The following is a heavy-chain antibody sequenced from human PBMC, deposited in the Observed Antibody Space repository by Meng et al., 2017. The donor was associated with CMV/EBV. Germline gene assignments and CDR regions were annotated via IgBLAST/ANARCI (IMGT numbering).Heavy chain of an antibody. CDR1: GGSISSGGYY. J-gene: IGHJ3*02. CDR3: ARRTSRRAFDI. Sequence: SETLSLTCTVSGGSISSGGYYWSWIRQHPGKGLEWIGYIYYSGSTYYNPSLKSRVTISVDTSKNQFSLKLSSVTAADTAMYYCARRTSRRAFDIWGQGTMVTVSS. D-gene: IGHD2-2*01. V-gene: IGHV4-31*03. CDR2: IYYSGST.